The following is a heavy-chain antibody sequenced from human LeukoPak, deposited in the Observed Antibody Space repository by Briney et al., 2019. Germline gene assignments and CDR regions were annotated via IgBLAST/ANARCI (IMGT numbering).Heavy chain of an antibody. J-gene: IGHJ2*01. D-gene: IGHD3-16*01. CDR1: GGTFSSYA. CDR3: ARSLWGIQPIGYFDL. CDR2: IIPIFGTA. Sequence: VASVKVSCKASGGTFSSYAISWVRQAPGQGLEWMGGIIPIFGTANYAQKFQGRVTITADESTSTAYMELSSLRSEDTAVYYCARSLWGIQPIGYFDLWGRGTLVTVSS. V-gene: IGHV1-69*01.